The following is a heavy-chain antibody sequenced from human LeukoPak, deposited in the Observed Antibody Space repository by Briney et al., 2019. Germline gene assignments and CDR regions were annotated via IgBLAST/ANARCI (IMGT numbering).Heavy chain of an antibody. J-gene: IGHJ4*02. CDR3: ARAHSNYDSSGHTDY. CDR1: GGSFSGYY. V-gene: IGHV4-34*01. Sequence: SETLSLTCTVYGGSFSGYYWSWIRQPPGKGLEWIGEINHSGSTNYNPSLKSRVTISVDTSKNQFSLKLSSVTAADTAVYYCARAHSNYDSSGHTDYWGQGTLVTVSS. CDR2: INHSGST. D-gene: IGHD3-22*01.